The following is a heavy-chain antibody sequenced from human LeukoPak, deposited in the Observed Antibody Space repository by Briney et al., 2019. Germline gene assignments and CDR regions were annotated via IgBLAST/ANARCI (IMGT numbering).Heavy chain of an antibody. CDR2: IKHDGSEK. J-gene: IGHJ4*02. Sequence: GGSLRLSCTASGFTFNSYSMTWVRQAPGKGLEWVANIKHDGSEKYYVDSVRCRVTISGDNAKDSLYLQMNTLRAEDTAVYFCARHNYYHFDYWGQGTLVTASS. CDR3: ARHNYYHFDY. V-gene: IGHV3-7*01. CDR1: GFTFNSYS. D-gene: IGHD1-1*01.